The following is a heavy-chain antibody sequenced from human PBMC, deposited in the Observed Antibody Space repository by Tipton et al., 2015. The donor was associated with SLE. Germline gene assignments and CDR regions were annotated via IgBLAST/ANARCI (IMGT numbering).Heavy chain of an antibody. D-gene: IGHD3-16*01. CDR1: GFKFTNHG. J-gene: IGHJ2*01. V-gene: IGHV3-30*02. CDR3: ALHHGGDTPWYFDF. CDR2: IRFDGSNE. Sequence: SLRLSCAASGFKFTNHGMHWVRQAPGKGLEWVAFIRFDGSNEYYADSVKGRFTISRDDSINTLYVQINSLRSEDTAVYHCALHHGGDTPWYFDFWGRGTRVTVSS.